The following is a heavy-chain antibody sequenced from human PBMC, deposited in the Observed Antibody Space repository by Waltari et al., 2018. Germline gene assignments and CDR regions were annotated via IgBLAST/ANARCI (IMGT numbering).Heavy chain of an antibody. V-gene: IGHV3-15*01. CDR2: ITSQHGGATT. CDR3: TTLDAPWGG. D-gene: IGHD7-27*01. CDR1: GFRFTPAW. J-gene: IGHJ4*01. Sequence: EVQMVESGGGSMKPGDSLRLSCVASGFRFTPAWLTWVRQAPGKGVEWVGRITSQHGGATTDLAASVRGRFSISRDDSQSMVFLQMNSLRREDTAVYYCTTLDAPWGGWGHGTLVTVSS.